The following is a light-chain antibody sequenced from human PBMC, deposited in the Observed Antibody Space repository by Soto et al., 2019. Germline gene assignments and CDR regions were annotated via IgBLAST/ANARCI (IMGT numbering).Light chain of an antibody. CDR1: QSILDSDGKTY. CDR3: MQSTQLPPT. J-gene: IGKJ5*01. CDR2: EVS. V-gene: IGKV2D-29*01. Sequence: DIVMTQTPLSLSVTTGQSASISCRSSQSILDSDGKTYLYWFLQKSGQPPHLLIYEVSTRVSGVPDRFSGSGSGTDFTLEISRVETDDVGIYYCMQSTQLPPTFGQGTRLEIK.